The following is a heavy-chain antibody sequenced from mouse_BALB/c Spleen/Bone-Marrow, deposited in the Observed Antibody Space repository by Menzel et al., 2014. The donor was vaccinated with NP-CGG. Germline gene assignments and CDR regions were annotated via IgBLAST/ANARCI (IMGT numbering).Heavy chain of an antibody. V-gene: IGHV5-6*01. D-gene: IGHD2-2*01. CDR2: ISSGGSYT. CDR3: ARQGYGYDGFDY. Sequence: EVKLVESGGDLVKSGGSLKLSCAASGFTFSSYGMSWVRQTPDKRLEWAATISSGGSYTYYPDSVKGRFTISRDNAKNTLYLQMSSLKSEDTAMYYCARQGYGYDGFDYWGQGTTLTVSS. J-gene: IGHJ2*01. CDR1: GFTFSSYG.